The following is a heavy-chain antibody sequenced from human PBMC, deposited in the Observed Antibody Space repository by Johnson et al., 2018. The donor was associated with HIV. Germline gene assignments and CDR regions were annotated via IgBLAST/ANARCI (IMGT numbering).Heavy chain of an antibody. CDR1: GFTFSNYW. V-gene: IGHV3-7*01. Sequence: VQLVESGGGVVQPGRSLRLSCAASGFTFSNYWMSWVRQAPGKGLEWVANIKQAGREKYYVDSVKGRFTISRDNAKNSLYLQMNSLRTEETAVYSCARARWEEPIRGAFDIWGQGTMVTVSS. J-gene: IGHJ3*02. D-gene: IGHD1-14*01. CDR2: IKQAGREK. CDR3: ARARWEEPIRGAFDI.